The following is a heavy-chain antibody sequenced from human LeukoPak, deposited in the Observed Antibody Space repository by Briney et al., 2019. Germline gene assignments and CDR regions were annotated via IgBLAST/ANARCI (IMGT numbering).Heavy chain of an antibody. CDR3: ARGGLISSIAARRPYGMDV. J-gene: IGHJ6*02. V-gene: IGHV4-34*01. D-gene: IGHD6-6*01. Sequence: SETLSLTCAVYGGSFSGYYWSWIRQPPGKGLEWIGEINHSGGTNYNPSLKSRATISVDTPKNQFSLKLSSVTAADTAVYYCARGGLISSIAARRPYGMDVWGQGTTVTVSS. CDR1: GGSFSGYY. CDR2: INHSGGT.